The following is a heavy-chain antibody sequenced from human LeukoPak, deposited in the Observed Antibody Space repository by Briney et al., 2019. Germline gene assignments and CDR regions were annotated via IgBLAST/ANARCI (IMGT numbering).Heavy chain of an antibody. CDR1: GGSIRSYY. V-gene: IGHV4-59*08. J-gene: IGHJ3*02. D-gene: IGHD2-8*02. CDR2: IYYRGST. Sequence: PSETLSLTCTVSGGSIRSYYWSGIRQPPGKGREGIGYIYYRGSTNYNPSLKSRVTISVDKSKKQLSLKLSSVTAADTAVHYLARRYWDAFDIWGQGTMVTVPS. CDR3: ARRYWDAFDI.